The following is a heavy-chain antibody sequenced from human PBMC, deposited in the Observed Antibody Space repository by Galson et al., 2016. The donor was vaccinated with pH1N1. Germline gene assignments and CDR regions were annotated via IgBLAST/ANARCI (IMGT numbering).Heavy chain of an antibody. Sequence: SGNASCKASGYSFTDYYVPLIRQAPGQGLEWMAIITPTGGDTTYAQNFQGRGFVTRDTSTRTVYMEVTSLRSEDTAVYYCARAPYSNYNYYYFAFWREGTLVTVSS. CDR2: ITPTGGDT. D-gene: IGHD4-11*01. CDR3: ARAPYSNYNYYYFAF. J-gene: IGHJ4*02. V-gene: IGHV1-46*01. CDR1: GYSFTDYY.